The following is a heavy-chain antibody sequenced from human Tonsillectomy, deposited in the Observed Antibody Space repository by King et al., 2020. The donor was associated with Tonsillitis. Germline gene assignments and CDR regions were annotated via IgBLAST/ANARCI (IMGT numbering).Heavy chain of an antibody. D-gene: IGHD3-3*01. J-gene: IGHJ6*02. CDR2: ITWNSGSR. Sequence: VQLVESGGGLVQPGRSLRLSCAASGFTFDDYTMHWVRQTPGKGLQWVSSITWNSGSRDYADSVKGRFTISRDNAKNSLYLQMNSLRAEDTALYYCAKAYLTKYNHYAMDVGGQGPTVTVSS. CDR3: AKAYLTKYNHYAMDV. CDR1: GFTFDDYT. V-gene: IGHV3-9*01.